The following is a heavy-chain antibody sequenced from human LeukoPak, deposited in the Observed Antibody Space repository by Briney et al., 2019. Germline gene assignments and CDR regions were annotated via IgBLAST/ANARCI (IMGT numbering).Heavy chain of an antibody. CDR3: ARDAGGYCSSTSCQGWFDP. Sequence: GASVKVSCKASGGTFSSYAISWVRQAPGQGLEWMGGIIPIFGTANYAQKFQGRVTITTDESTSTAYMELSSLRSEDTAVYYCARDAGGYCSSTSCQGWFDPWGQGTLVTVSS. CDR2: IIPIFGTA. D-gene: IGHD2-2*01. V-gene: IGHV1-69*05. J-gene: IGHJ5*02. CDR1: GGTFSSYA.